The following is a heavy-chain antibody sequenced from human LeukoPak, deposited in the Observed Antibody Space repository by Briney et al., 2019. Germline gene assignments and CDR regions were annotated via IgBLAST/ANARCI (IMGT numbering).Heavy chain of an antibody. V-gene: IGHV4-34*01. CDR2: INHSGST. J-gene: IGHJ4*02. D-gene: IGHD3-10*01. Sequence: SETLSLTCAVYGGSFSGYYWSWIRQPPGKGLEWIGEINHSGSTNYNPSLKGRVTISVDTSKNQFSLKLSSVTAADTAVYYCARELPYCSGRGIDYWGQGTLVNVSS. CDR3: ARELPYCSGRGIDY. CDR1: GGSFSGYY.